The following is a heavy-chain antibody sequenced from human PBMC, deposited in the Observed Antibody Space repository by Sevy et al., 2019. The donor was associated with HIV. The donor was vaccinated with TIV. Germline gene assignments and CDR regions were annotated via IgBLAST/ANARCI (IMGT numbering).Heavy chain of an antibody. J-gene: IGHJ3*01. Sequence: SENLSLTCAVSGGSINSGGYSWSWIRQPPGKGLEWIGYIFQSGATYYIPSLQSRVSISVDMSKNQFSLNLRSVTAADTALYYCARGRVGGSSSWYGAFDVWGQGTMVTVSS. D-gene: IGHD6-13*01. CDR3: ARGRVGGSSSWYGAFDV. V-gene: IGHV4-30-2*01. CDR2: IFQSGAT. CDR1: GGSINSGGYS.